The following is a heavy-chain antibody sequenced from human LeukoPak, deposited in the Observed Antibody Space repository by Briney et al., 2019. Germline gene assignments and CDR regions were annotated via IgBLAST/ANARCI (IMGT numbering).Heavy chain of an antibody. CDR1: GGSISSYY. CDR3: ARLASDAFDV. Sequence: SETLSLTCTVSGGSISSYYWSWIRHPPGKGLEWIGYIYYSGSTNDNPSLKSRVTISVDTSKNQFSLKLSSVTAADTAVYYCARLASDAFDVWGQGTMVTVSS. V-gene: IGHV4-59*08. J-gene: IGHJ3*01. CDR2: IYYSGST.